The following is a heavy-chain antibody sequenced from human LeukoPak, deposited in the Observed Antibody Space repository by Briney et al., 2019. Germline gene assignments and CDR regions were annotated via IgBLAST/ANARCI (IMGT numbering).Heavy chain of an antibody. J-gene: IGHJ4*02. CDR1: GFSFSAYG. V-gene: IGHV3-33*01. D-gene: IGHD6-13*01. CDR2: IWYDGSNK. Sequence: GRPLRLSCAASGFSFSAYGVHWVRQAPGKGLEWVAVIWYDGSNKDYADSVKGRFTFSRDNSKNTLYLQMNSLTVEDTAVYYCARSQSSSLIDYWGQGTLVTVSS. CDR3: ARSQSSSLIDY.